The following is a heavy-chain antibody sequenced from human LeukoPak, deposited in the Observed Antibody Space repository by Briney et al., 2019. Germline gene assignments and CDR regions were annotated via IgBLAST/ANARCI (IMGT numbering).Heavy chain of an antibody. V-gene: IGHV1-2*02. J-gene: IGHJ5*02. Sequence: ASVKVSCKASGYTFTGYYMHWVRQAPGQGLEWMGWINPNSGGTNYAQKFQGRVTMTRDTSISTAYMELSRLRSDDTAVYYCARDHNWNYGLYVNWFDPWGQGTLVTVSS. CDR1: GYTFTGYY. D-gene: IGHD1-7*01. CDR2: INPNSGGT. CDR3: ARDHNWNYGLYVNWFDP.